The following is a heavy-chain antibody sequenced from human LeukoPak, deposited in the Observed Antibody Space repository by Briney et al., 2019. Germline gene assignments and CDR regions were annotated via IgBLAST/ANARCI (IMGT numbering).Heavy chain of an antibody. J-gene: IGHJ5*02. D-gene: IGHD2-2*02. V-gene: IGHV1-69*01. Sequence: ASVKVSCKASGGTFSSYAISWVRQAPGQGLEWMGGIIPIFGTANYAQKFQGRVTITADESTSTAYMELSSLRSGDTAVYYCARMGLLPAAIQSWGQGTLVTVSS. CDR1: GGTFSSYA. CDR2: IIPIFGTA. CDR3: ARMGLLPAAIQS.